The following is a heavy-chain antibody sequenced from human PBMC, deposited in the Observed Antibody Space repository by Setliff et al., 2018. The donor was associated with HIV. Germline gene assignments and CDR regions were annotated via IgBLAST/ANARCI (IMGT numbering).Heavy chain of an antibody. D-gene: IGHD1-26*01. V-gene: IGHV4-38-2*02. CDR1: GYSISSGYY. CDR2: IYHSGFT. CDR3: ARSTVGAGASFP. J-gene: IGHJ5*02. Sequence: SETLSLTCTVSGYSISSGYYWGWIRLPPGKGLEWIGDIYHSGFTIYNPSLKSRVTLSLDTSKNQFSLRLTSLTAADTAIYYCARSTVGAGASFPWGRGILVTVSS.